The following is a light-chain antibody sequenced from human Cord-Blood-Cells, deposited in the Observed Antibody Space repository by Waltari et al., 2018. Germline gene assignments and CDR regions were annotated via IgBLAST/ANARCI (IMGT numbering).Light chain of an antibody. J-gene: IGKJ1*01. CDR3: MQALQTPPT. CDR2: LGS. Sequence: DIVMAQSPGSLPVTPGEPGSIPCRSSQSLLHSNGYNYLDWYLQKPGQSPQLLIYLGSNRASGVPDRFSGSGSGTDFTLKISRVEAEDVGVYYCMQALQTPPTFGQGTKVEIK. CDR1: QSLLHSNGYNY. V-gene: IGKV2-28*01.